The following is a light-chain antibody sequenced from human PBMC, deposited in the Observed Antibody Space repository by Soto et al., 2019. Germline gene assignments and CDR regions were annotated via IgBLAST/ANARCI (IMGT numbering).Light chain of an antibody. CDR3: QHSYSTPYT. Sequence: DIQMTQSPSSLSASVGDRVTITCRASQSISRYLNWYQHKPGKAPNLLIYAASSLQSGVPSRFSGSGSGTDFTLTISSLQPEDFATYYCQHSYSTPYTFGQGPKLEIK. CDR2: AAS. V-gene: IGKV1-39*01. J-gene: IGKJ2*01. CDR1: QSISRY.